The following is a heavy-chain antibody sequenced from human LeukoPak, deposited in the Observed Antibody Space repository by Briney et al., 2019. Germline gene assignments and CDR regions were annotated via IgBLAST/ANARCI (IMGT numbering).Heavy chain of an antibody. CDR2: IKQDGSEK. V-gene: IGHV3-7*01. CDR3: ARVGAYSGYETYYYGMDV. J-gene: IGHJ6*02. D-gene: IGHD5-12*01. CDR1: GFTFSSYW. Sequence: PGGSLRLSCAASGFTFSSYWMSWVRQAPGKGLEWVANIKQDGSEKYYVDTVKGRFTISRDNAKNSLYLQMNSLRAEDTAVYYCARVGAYSGYETYYYGMDVWGQGTTVTVSS.